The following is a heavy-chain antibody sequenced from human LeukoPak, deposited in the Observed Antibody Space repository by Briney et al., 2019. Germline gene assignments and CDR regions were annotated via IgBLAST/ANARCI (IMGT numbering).Heavy chain of an antibody. CDR1: GGSFSGYY. V-gene: IGHV4-34*01. CDR2: INHSGST. J-gene: IGHJ6*03. CDR3: ARGRSGYDRPPLYYYYYYMDV. Sequence: SETLSLTCAVYGGSFSGYYWSWIRIRQPPGKGLEWMGEINHSGSTNYNLSLKSRLTISVDTSKNQFSLNVSCVTAADTAIYYCARGRSGYDRPPLYYYYYYMDVWGKGTTVTVSS. D-gene: IGHD5-12*01.